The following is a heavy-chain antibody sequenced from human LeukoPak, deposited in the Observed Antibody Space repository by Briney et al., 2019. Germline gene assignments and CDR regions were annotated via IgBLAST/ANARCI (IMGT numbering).Heavy chain of an antibody. Sequence: SAKVSCKASGGTFSSYAISWVRQAPGQGLEWMGGIIPIFGTANYAQKFQGRVTITADESTSTAYMELSSLRSEDTAVYYCARVGSEIVGAQPGWFDPWGQGTLVTVSS. V-gene: IGHV1-69*01. J-gene: IGHJ5*02. CDR3: ARVGSEIVGAQPGWFDP. D-gene: IGHD1-26*01. CDR2: IIPIFGTA. CDR1: GGTFSSYA.